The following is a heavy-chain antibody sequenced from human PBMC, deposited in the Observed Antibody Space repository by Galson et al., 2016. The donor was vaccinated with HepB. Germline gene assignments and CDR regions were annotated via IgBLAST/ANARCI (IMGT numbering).Heavy chain of an antibody. CDR1: GGSISPYY. J-gene: IGHJ6*02. V-gene: IGHV4-59*01. Sequence: SETLSLTCAVSGGSISPYYWSWIRQPPGKGLEWIGYIYYSGNTNYHPSFKSRVTISLDTSKNQFPLRLTFVTAAATAVYYCARSRYRLDVWGQGTTVTVSS. CDR3: ARSRYRLDV. CDR2: IYYSGNT.